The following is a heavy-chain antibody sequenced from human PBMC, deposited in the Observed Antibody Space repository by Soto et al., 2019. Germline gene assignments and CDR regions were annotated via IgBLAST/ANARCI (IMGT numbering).Heavy chain of an antibody. D-gene: IGHD2-15*01. V-gene: IGHV3-33*01. CDR1: GFTFSSYG. CDR3: ARVCSGGSCYSSNDAFDWSLDY. Sequence: GSLRLSCAASGFTFSSYGMHWVRQAPGKGLEWVAVIWYDGSNKYYADSVKGRFTISRDNSKNTLYLQMNSLRAEDTAVYYCARVCSGGSCYSSNDAFDWSLDYWGQGTLVTVSS. CDR2: IWYDGSNK. J-gene: IGHJ4*02.